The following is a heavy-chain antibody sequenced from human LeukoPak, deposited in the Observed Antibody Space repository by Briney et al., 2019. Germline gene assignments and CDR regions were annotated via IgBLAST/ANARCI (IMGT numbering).Heavy chain of an antibody. D-gene: IGHD3-3*01. CDR1: GFTFSRYW. J-gene: IGHJ4*02. V-gene: IGHV3-41*02. CDR3: TRFAEGVVTDSRFDY. CDR2: IWNDGSQK. Sequence: GGSLRLSCVASGFTFSRYWMSWVRQAPGKGLDRVAHIWNDGSQKYYADSVKGRFTISRDNSKSMLYLQMDSLKAKDTAMYYCTRFAEGVVTDSRFDYWGQGTLVTVSS.